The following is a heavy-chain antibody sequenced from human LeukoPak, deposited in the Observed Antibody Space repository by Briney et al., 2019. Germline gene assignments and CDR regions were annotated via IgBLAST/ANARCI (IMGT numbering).Heavy chain of an antibody. CDR3: AKRVVIPTDWFDP. CDR1: GFTFSTYA. CDR2: ISGSGGST. J-gene: IGHJ5*02. V-gene: IGHV3-23*01. Sequence: PGGSLRLSCAASGFTFSTYAMSWVRQAPGKVLEWVSAISGSGGSTYYADSVKGRFTISRDNSKNTLYLQMNSLRAEDTAVYCCAKRVVIPTDWFDPWGQGTLVTVSS. D-gene: IGHD3-22*01.